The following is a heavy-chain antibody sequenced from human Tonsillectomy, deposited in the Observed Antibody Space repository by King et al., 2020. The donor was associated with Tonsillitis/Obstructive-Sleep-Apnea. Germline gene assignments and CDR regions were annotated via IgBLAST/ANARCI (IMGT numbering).Heavy chain of an antibody. CDR2: IYYSGST. J-gene: IGHJ4*02. CDR3: AIQDRGSGSSPFDY. D-gene: IGHD6-19*01. V-gene: IGHV4-39*01. Sequence: LQLQESGPGLVKPSETLSLTCTVSDGSISSSSYYWGWIRQPPGQGLEWLVSIYYSGSTYYNPSLKSRVTISVDTSKNQFSLKLSSVTAADTSVYYCAIQDRGSGSSPFDYWGQGTLVTVSS. CDR1: DGSISSSSYY.